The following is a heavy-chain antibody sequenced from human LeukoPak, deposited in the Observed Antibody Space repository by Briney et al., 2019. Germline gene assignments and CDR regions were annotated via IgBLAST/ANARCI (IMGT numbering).Heavy chain of an antibody. CDR3: ARQKVGRDAFDI. Sequence: GGSLRLSCAASGFTFSSYDMHWVRQAPGKGLEWVAVIWYDGSNKYYADSVKGRFTISRDNSKNTLYLQMNSLGAEDTAVYYCARQKVGRDAFDIWGQGTMVTVSS. V-gene: IGHV3-33*01. CDR2: IWYDGSNK. CDR1: GFTFSSYD. J-gene: IGHJ3*02. D-gene: IGHD1-26*01.